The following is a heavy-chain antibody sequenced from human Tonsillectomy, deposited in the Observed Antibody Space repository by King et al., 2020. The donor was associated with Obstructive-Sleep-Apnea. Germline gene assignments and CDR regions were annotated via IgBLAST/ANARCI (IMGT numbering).Heavy chain of an antibody. CDR1: GGSISSYY. J-gene: IGHJ3*02. CDR3: AGSEAAGTGPDAFDI. Sequence: VQLQESGPGLVKPSETLSLTCTVSGGSISSYYWSWIRQPPGKGLEWIGYIYYSGSTNYNPSLKSRVTISVDTSKNQFSLKLGSVTAADTAVYYCAGSEAAGTGPDAFDIWGQGTMVTVSS. V-gene: IGHV4-59*01. CDR2: IYYSGST. D-gene: IGHD6-13*01.